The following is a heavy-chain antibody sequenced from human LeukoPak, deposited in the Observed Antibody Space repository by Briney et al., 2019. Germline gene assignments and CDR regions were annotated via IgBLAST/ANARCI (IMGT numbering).Heavy chain of an antibody. Sequence: VASVRVSCKASGNTFAGYYAHWVRQAPGQGLEWMGWINTHSGATNYAQHFQGRVTMTTDTSVTTAYMDLDGLKSDDAAVYFCARGPIGGLRKGFDIWGQGTLVTVSS. CDR3: ARGPIGGLRKGFDI. V-gene: IGHV1-2*02. CDR2: INTHSGAT. CDR1: GNTFAGYY. J-gene: IGHJ4*02. D-gene: IGHD1-26*01.